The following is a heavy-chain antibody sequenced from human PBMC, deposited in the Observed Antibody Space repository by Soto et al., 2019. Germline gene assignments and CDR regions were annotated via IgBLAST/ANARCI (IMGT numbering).Heavy chain of an antibody. J-gene: IGHJ6*03. CDR2: ISSSSSYI. V-gene: IGHV3-21*01. CDR3: ARVAVGYYYMDV. Sequence: PGGSLRLSCAASGFTFSSYSMNWVRQAPGKGLEWVSSISSSSSYIYYADSVKGRFTISRDNAENTLYLQMNSLTAEDTAVYYCARVAVGYYYMDVWGKGTTVTVSS. CDR1: GFTFSSYS.